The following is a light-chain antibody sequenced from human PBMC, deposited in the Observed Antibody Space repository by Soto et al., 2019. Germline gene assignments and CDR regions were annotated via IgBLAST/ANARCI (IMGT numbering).Light chain of an antibody. Sequence: SVLTQPASVSGSPGQSITISCTGTINDIGSYNYVSWYQQHPGRAPQLIIYDVSYRPSGVSDRFSGSKSGNTASLTISGLRAEDEADYYCSSSAGTSTIFGGGNKVTVL. CDR2: DVS. CDR3: SSSAGTSTI. J-gene: IGLJ2*01. CDR1: INDIGSYNY. V-gene: IGLV2-14*03.